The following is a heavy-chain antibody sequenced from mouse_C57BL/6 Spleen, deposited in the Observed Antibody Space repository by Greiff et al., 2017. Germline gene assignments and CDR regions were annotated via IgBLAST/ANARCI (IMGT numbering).Heavy chain of an antibody. Sequence: VQLQQPGAELVKPGASVKLSCKASGYTFTSYWMQWVKQRPGQGLEWIGELDPSDSYTNYNQKFKGKATLTVDTSSSAAYMQLSSLTSEDSAVYYCALQDSSGYVAYWGQGTLVTVSA. CDR3: ALQDSSGYVAY. CDR2: LDPSDSYT. CDR1: GYTFTSYW. J-gene: IGHJ3*01. D-gene: IGHD3-2*02. V-gene: IGHV1-50*01.